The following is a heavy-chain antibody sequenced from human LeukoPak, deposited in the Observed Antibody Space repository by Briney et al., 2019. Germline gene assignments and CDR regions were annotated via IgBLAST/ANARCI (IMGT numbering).Heavy chain of an antibody. J-gene: IGHJ4*02. CDR2: IYYSGST. Sequence: PSETLSLTCTVSGGSISSSSYYWGWIRQPPGKGLEWIGSIYYSGSTYYNPSLKRRVTISVDTSKSQFSLKLSSVTAADTAMYYCASGVGITMIVVVIGNYFDYWGQGTLVTVSS. D-gene: IGHD3-22*01. CDR3: ASGVGITMIVVVIGNYFDY. V-gene: IGHV4-39*07. CDR1: GGSISSSSYY.